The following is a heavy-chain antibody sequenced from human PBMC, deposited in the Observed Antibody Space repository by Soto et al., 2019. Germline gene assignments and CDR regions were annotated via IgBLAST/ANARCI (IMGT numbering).Heavy chain of an antibody. D-gene: IGHD6-13*01. Sequence: SETLSLTCTVSGGYISSYYWSWIRQPPGKGLEWIGYIYYSGSTNYNPSLKSRVTISVDTSKNQFSLKLSSVTAADTAVYYCARDRSGAAAETRWFDPWGQGTLVTVSS. CDR1: GGYISSYY. J-gene: IGHJ5*02. CDR3: ARDRSGAAAETRWFDP. CDR2: IYYSGST. V-gene: IGHV4-59*01.